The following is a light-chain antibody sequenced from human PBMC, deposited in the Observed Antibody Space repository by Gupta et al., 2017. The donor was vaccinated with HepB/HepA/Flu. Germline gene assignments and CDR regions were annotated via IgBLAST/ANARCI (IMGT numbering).Light chain of an antibody. J-gene: IGKJ1*01. CDR3: QHNYRTPKT. CDR1: QSISSS. Sequence: DIQMTQSPSSLSASVGDRVTITCRASQSISSSLNWYQQRPGKAPKLLIYDATTLQSGVPSRFSGSGSGTDFSLSIVSLQPEEFVTYYCQHNYRTPKTFGQGTRVEVK. V-gene: IGKV1-39*01. CDR2: DAT.